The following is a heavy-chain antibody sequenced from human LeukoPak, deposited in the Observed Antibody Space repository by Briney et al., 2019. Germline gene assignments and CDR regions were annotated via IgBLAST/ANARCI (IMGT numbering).Heavy chain of an antibody. Sequence: SETLSLTCAVYGGSFSDYSWTWIRQPPGKGLEWIGEINHSGGTNQNPSLMSRVVMSVDTSKNQISLKVSSVTAADTAVYYCAKVGYSFSINDWSPIGLGALPTKFYYYMDVWGKGTTVNVSS. CDR1: GGSFSDYS. CDR2: INHSGGT. J-gene: IGHJ6*03. V-gene: IGHV4-34*01. CDR3: AKVGYSFSINDWSPIGLGALPTKFYYYMDV. D-gene: IGHD5-18*01.